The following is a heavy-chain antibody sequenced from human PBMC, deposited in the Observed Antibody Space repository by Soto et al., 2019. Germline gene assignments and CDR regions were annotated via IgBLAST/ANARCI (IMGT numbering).Heavy chain of an antibody. D-gene: IGHD1-26*01. V-gene: IGHV1-18*04. Sequence: QVQLVQSGAEVKKPGASVKLSCKASGFPFTSYVISWVRQAPGQGLEWMGGISAYKGNTNYAQKLQGRVTMTTDTSTSTGYMELRRLRSDDTAVYYCAIDQGAMRDYWGQGSLVTVST. CDR2: ISAYKGNT. CDR1: GFPFTSYV. J-gene: IGHJ4*02. CDR3: AIDQGAMRDY.